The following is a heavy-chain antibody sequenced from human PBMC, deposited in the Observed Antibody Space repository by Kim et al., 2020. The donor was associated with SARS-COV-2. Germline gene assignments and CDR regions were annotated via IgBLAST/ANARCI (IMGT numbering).Heavy chain of an antibody. J-gene: IGHJ4*02. V-gene: IGHV3-66*02. CDR1: GLTVSRNY. Sequence: GGSLRLSCAVSGLTVSRNYMSWVRQAPGKGPEWVSIIYSGGDTYYADSVKGRFTISRDNSKNTLYLQMNSLRTEDTAVYYCAREVITNWYFDYWGQEILVTVSS. D-gene: IGHD1-1*01. CDR3: AREVITNWYFDY. CDR2: IYSGGDT.